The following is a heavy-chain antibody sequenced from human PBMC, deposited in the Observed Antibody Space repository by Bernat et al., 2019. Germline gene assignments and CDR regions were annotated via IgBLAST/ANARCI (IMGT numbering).Heavy chain of an antibody. J-gene: IGHJ5*02. CDR1: GGTFSSYT. D-gene: IGHD4-11*01. V-gene: IGHV1-69*02. CDR2: IIPILGIA. Sequence: QVQLVQSGAEVKKPGSSVKVSCKASGGTFSSYTISWVRQAPGQGLEWMGRIIPILGIANYAQKFQGRVTITADKSTSTAYMELSSLRSEDTAVYYCARLVAVPETTVEYNWFDPWGQGTLVTVSS. CDR3: ARLVAVPETTVEYNWFDP.